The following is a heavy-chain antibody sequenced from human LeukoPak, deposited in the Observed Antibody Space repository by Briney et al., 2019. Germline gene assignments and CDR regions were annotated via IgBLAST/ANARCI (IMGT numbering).Heavy chain of an antibody. V-gene: IGHV4-30-2*01. CDR2: IWHSGTT. CDR3: ARDMGSYGHPFSFDY. J-gene: IGHJ4*02. Sequence: SQTLSLTCGVSGGSITTGAHAWTWVRQPPGKGLEWIGYIWHSGTTYYNPSLKSRVTISVDTSKNQFSLEINYVSPEDTAIYYCARDMGSYGHPFSFDYWGQGTLVTVSS. D-gene: IGHD3-16*01. CDR1: GGSITTGAHA.